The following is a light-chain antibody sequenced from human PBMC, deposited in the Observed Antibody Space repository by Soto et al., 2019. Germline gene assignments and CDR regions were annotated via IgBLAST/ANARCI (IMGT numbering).Light chain of an antibody. CDR2: GAS. Sequence: EIVMTQSPDTLSVSPGDRATLSCRASESVGTSVAWFQQRPGQAPRLLIYGASTRVAGIPARFSGSGSETEFTLTISSLQSEDFAIYHCQQWIRWTFGQGTRLELK. CDR1: ESVGTS. CDR3: QQWIRWT. J-gene: IGKJ1*01. V-gene: IGKV3-15*01.